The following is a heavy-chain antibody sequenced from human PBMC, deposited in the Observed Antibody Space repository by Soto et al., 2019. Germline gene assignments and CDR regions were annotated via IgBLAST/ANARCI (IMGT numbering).Heavy chain of an antibody. CDR3: ARDGGLYYYGSGSYYRDYYYYYGMDV. J-gene: IGHJ6*02. D-gene: IGHD3-10*01. V-gene: IGHV1-69*10. CDR1: GGTFSSYA. Sequence: ASVKVSCKASGGTFSSYAISWVRQAPGQGLEWMGGIIPILGIANYAQKFQGRVTITADKSTSAAYMELSSLRSEDTAVYYCARDGGLYYYGSGSYYRDYYYYYGMDVWGQGTTVTVSS. CDR2: IIPILGIA.